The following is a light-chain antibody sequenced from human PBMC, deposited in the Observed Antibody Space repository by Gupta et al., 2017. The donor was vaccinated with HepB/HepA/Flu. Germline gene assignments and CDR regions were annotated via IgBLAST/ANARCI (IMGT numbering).Light chain of an antibody. CDR2: VAS. Sequence: LAVTQSPLLLAVTPGEPASNSCRSSETLFHPDGYQFLNWFVQKPGQSPHLLIYVASSRASGVPDRFEGSGSGTDFTLNITRVEAEDVGIYFCMQCLDTPYTFGQGTKLEI. CDR3: MQCLDTPYT. V-gene: IGKV2-28*01. CDR1: ETLFHPDGYQF. J-gene: IGKJ2*01.